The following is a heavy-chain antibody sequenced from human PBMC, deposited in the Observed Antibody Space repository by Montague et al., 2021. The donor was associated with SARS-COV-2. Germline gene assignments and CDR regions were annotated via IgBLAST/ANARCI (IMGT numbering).Heavy chain of an antibody. J-gene: IGHJ6*02. CDR2: INHSGST. CDR1: GGSFSGYY. D-gene: IGHD4-17*01. V-gene: IGHV4-34*01. CDR3: ARGRTVTTFYYYYYYGMDV. Sequence: SETLSLTCAVYGGSFSGYYWSWIRQPPGKGLEWIGEINHSGSTNYNPSXXSGVTISVDTSKNQFSLKLSSVTAADTAVYYCARGRTVTTFYYYYYYGMDVWGQGTTVTVSS.